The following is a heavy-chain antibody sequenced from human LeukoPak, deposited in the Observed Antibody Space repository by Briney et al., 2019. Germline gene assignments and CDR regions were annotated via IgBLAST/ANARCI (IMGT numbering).Heavy chain of an antibody. CDR2: ISSSSSYT. CDR3: ARGGYSGYDWVDY. V-gene: IGHV3-11*05. CDR1: GYTFSDYY. D-gene: IGHD5-12*01. J-gene: IGHJ4*02. Sequence: GGSLRLSCAASGYTFSDYYMSWIRQAPGKGLEWVSYISSSSSYTNYADSVKGRFTISRDNAKNSLYLQMNSLRAEDTAVYYCARGGYSGYDWVDYWGQGTLVTVSS.